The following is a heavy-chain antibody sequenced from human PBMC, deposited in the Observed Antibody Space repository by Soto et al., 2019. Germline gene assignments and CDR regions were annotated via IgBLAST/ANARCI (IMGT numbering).Heavy chain of an antibody. CDR3: ASGRDDYGSGSYYGY. J-gene: IGHJ4*02. Sequence: EPLTLTCAVYGGSLSGYYWSWVRQPPGKGLEWIGEINHSGSTNYNPSLKSRVTISVDTTNNQFSLKLSSVTAADTAVYDCASGRDDYGSGSYYGYWGQGTPVTVSS. CDR1: GGSLSGYY. V-gene: IGHV4-34*01. CDR2: INHSGST. D-gene: IGHD3-10*01.